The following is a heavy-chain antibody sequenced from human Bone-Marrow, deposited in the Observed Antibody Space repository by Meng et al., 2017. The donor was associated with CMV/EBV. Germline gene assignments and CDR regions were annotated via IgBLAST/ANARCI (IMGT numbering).Heavy chain of an antibody. D-gene: IGHD1-26*01. V-gene: IGHV4-59*01. CDR2: IYYSGST. CDR1: GGSISSYY. J-gene: IGHJ6*02. Sequence: GSLRLYCTVSGGSISSYYWSWIRQPPGKGLEWIGYIYYSGSTNYNPSLKSRVTISVDTSKNQFSLKLSSVTAADTAVYYCARARSGGRYYYGMDVWGQGTTVTVSS. CDR3: ARARSGGRYYYGMDV.